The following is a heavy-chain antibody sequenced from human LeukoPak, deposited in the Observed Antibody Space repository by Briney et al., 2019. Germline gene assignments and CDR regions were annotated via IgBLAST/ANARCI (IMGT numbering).Heavy chain of an antibody. CDR3: ARSLTAYSSSYPFDY. Sequence: SETLSLTCTVSGGSINSYYWSWLRQPPGKGLERMGYIYYSGSTNYNPSLESRVTTSVDTSKNHFSLKLSSLAAADTAVYFCARSLTAYSSSYPFDYWGQGTLVTVSS. J-gene: IGHJ4*02. CDR2: IYYSGST. CDR1: GGSINSYY. D-gene: IGHD6-13*01. V-gene: IGHV4-59*12.